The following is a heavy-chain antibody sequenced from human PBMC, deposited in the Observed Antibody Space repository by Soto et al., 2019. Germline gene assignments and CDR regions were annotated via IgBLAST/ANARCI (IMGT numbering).Heavy chain of an antibody. D-gene: IGHD6-19*01. CDR1: GGSISSGGYS. CDR2: IYHSGST. V-gene: IGHV4-30-2*05. Sequence: TLSLTCAVSGGSISSGGYSWSWIRQPPGKGLEWIGYIYHSGSTYYNPSLKSRLLITPDTSKNQMSLQLNSVTPEDTAVYFCARDGSGFHWYFDLWGRGSLVTVSS. CDR3: ARDGSGFHWYFDL. J-gene: IGHJ2*01.